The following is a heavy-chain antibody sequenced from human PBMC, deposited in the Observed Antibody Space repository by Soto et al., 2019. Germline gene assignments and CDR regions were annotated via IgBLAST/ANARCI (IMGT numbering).Heavy chain of an antibody. J-gene: IGHJ4*02. CDR1: GFTFSSYG. V-gene: IGHV3-30*18. Sequence: GGSLRLSCAASGFTFSSYGMHWFRQAPGKGLEWVAVISYDGSNKYYADSVKGRFTISRDNSKNTLYLQMNSLRAEDTAVYYCAKDYGDYVSFFDYWGQGTLVTVSS. CDR2: ISYDGSNK. D-gene: IGHD4-17*01. CDR3: AKDYGDYVSFFDY.